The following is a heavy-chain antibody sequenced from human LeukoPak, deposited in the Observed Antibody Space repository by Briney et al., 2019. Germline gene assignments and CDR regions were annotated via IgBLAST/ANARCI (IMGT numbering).Heavy chain of an antibody. CDR1: GGSISSYY. CDR3: ARDPPSSTYAFDI. Sequence: PSETLSLTCTVSGGSISSYYWSWIRQPPGKGLEWIGYIYYSGSTNYNPSLKSRVTISVDTSKNQFSLKLGSVTAADTAVYYCARDPPSSTYAFDIWGQGTMVTVSS. CDR2: IYYSGST. D-gene: IGHD2-2*01. J-gene: IGHJ3*02. V-gene: IGHV4-59*01.